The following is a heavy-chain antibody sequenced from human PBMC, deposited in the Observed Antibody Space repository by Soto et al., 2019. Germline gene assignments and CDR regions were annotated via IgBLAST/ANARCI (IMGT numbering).Heavy chain of an antibody. Sequence: TGGSLRLSCAASGFTFSNYCMHWVRQAPGKGLEWVAVIWYDGSNKYYADSVKGRFTISRDNSKNTLYVQMNSLRAEDTAVYYCARDPSHGSGSYLDYWGQGTLVTVSS. D-gene: IGHD3-10*01. V-gene: IGHV3-33*01. CDR2: IWYDGSNK. J-gene: IGHJ4*02. CDR3: ARDPSHGSGSYLDY. CDR1: GFTFSNYC.